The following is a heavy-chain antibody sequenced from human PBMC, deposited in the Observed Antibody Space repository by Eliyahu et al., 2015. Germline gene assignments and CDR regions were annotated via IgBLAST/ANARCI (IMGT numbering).Heavy chain of an antibody. J-gene: IGHJ4*02. CDR1: XXSISSGGYY. D-gene: IGHD3-22*01. CDR3: ARHSSGFYLNSDY. CDR2: IYYSGNT. Sequence: QVQLQESGPGLVKTSQILSLTXTVSXXSISSGGYYWSWIRQHPGKGLEWIGYIYYSGNTYYNPSLKSRVTISVDTSKNQFSLKLTSVTAADTAVYYCARHSSGFYLNSDYWGQGTLVTVSS. V-gene: IGHV4-31*03.